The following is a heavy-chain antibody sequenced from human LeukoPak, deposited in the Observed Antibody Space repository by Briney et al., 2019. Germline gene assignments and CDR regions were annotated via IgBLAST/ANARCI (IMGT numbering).Heavy chain of an antibody. J-gene: IGHJ4*02. D-gene: IGHD4-17*01. CDR3: ARDGYGDYVLDY. CDR2: IYSGGST. Sequence: PGGSLRLSCAASGFTFSSYAMSWVRQAPGKGLEWVSVIYSGGSTYYADSVKGRFTISRDNSKNTLYLQMNSLRAEDTAVYYCARDGYGDYVLDYWGQGTLVTVSS. CDR1: GFTFSSYA. V-gene: IGHV3-53*01.